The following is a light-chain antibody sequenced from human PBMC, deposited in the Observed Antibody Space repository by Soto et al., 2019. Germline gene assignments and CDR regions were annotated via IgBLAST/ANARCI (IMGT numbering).Light chain of an antibody. V-gene: IGLV1-40*01. J-gene: IGLJ2*01. CDR1: GSSIGAGYA. CDR3: QSYDSSLSGLVI. Sequence: QPVLTQPPSVSGAPGQRVTISCTGSGSSIGAGYAVYWYQQLPRTAPKLLIYGNSNRPSGVPDRFSGSKSRTTASLDITGLQAEDEADYYCQSYDSSLSGLVIFGGGTKLTVL. CDR2: GNS.